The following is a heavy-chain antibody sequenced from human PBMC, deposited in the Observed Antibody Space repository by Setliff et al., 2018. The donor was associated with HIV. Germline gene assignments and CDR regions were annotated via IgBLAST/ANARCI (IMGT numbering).Heavy chain of an antibody. J-gene: IGHJ4*02. Sequence: GGSLRLSCAASGFTFNMFWMSWVRQAPGKGLEWVAVISHDGTNKYYGDSVKGRFTISRDNSKNTRYVQIDSLRVEDTAVYYCAKDQGMAYYSSLDYWGQGTLVTVSS. D-gene: IGHD2-8*01. CDR2: ISHDGTNK. CDR3: AKDQGMAYYSSLDY. CDR1: GFTFNMFW. V-gene: IGHV3-30*18.